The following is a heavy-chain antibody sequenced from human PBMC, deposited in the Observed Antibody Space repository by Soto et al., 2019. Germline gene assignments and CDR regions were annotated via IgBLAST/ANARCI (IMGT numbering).Heavy chain of an antibody. CDR2: TSYDGSNQ. D-gene: IGHD6-13*01. Sequence: GGSLRLSCTASGFTFSSFAMHWVRQAPGKGLEWVAATSYDGSNQYYGDSVKGRLTISRDNSRNTLYLQMNSLRAEDTAVFYCARDRSSTLVGMDVWGQGTTVTVYS. J-gene: IGHJ6*02. CDR3: ARDRSSTLVGMDV. CDR1: GFTFSSFA. V-gene: IGHV3-33*01.